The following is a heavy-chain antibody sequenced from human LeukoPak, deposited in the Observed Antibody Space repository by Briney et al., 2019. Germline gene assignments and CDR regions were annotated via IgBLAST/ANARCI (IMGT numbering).Heavy chain of an antibody. Sequence: GGSLRLSCAASGFTFSNYWMHWVRQAPGKGLVWVSGINDVGRTTSYADSVKGRFTISRDNAKNTLYLQMNSLRAEDTAVYYCARGHYYGMDVWGQGTTVTVSS. CDR1: GFTFSNYW. CDR3: ARGHYYGMDV. V-gene: IGHV3-74*01. CDR2: INDVGRTT. J-gene: IGHJ6*02.